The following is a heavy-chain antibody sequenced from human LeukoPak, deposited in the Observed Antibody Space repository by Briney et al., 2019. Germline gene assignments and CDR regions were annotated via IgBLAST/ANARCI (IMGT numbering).Heavy chain of an antibody. D-gene: IGHD6-13*01. V-gene: IGHV3-23*01. CDR1: GFAFSSFG. Sequence: GGSLRLSCAASGFAFSSFGMHWVRQAPGKGLEWVSAISGSGGSTYYADSVKGRFTISRDNSKNTLYLQMNSLRAEDTAVYYCAKVKTAAARTDFDYWGQGTLVTVSS. J-gene: IGHJ4*02. CDR2: ISGSGGST. CDR3: AKVKTAAARTDFDY.